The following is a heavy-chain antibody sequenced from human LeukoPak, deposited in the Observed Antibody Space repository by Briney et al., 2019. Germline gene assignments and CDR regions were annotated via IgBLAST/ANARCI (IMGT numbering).Heavy chain of an antibody. CDR2: IIPMFGTT. J-gene: IGHJ4*02. D-gene: IGHD3-22*01. V-gene: IGHV1-69*06. Sequence: SVKVSCKASRVTFTNYVFSWVRQAPGQGLEWIGGIIPMFGTTNFAQKLQGRVTITADKSTSTAYMELSSLRSDDTAMYYCARSYSSAPIVWGQGTLVTVSS. CDR3: ARSYSSAPIV. CDR1: RVTFTNYV.